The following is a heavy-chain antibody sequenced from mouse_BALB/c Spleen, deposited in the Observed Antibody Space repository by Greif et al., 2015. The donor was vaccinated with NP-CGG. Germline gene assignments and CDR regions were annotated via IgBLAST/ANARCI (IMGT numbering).Heavy chain of an antibody. J-gene: IGHJ3*01. CDR3: AKQYGNTAWFAY. D-gene: IGHD2-10*02. CDR2: INPSTGYT. CDR1: GYTFTSYW. Sequence: QVQLQQSGAELAKPGASVKMSCKASGYTFTSYWMHWVKQRPGQGLEWIGYINPSTGYTEYNQKFKDKATLTADKSSSTAYMQLSSLTSEDSAVYYCAKQYGNTAWFAYWGQGTLVTVPA. V-gene: IGHV1-7*01.